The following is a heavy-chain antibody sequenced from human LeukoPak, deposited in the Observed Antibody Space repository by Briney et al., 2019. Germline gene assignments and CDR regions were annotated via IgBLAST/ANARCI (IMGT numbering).Heavy chain of an antibody. CDR1: VGSMTSYY. J-gene: IGHJ4*02. CDR3: ARGGGWSPYYIDY. V-gene: IGHV4-59*01. CDR2: IYYSGTP. D-gene: IGHD6-19*01. Sequence: PSETLSLTCSVSVGSMTSYYWTWIRQPPGKGLEWIGYIYYSGTPSYNPSLRGRVTISLDTSTNQFSLKVSSVTAADTALYYCARGGGWSPYYIDYWGQGTLVTVSS.